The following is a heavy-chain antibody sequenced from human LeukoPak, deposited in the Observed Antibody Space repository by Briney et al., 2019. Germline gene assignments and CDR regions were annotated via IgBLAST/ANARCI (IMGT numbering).Heavy chain of an antibody. CDR1: GGSISPYY. CDR2: IYYSGST. J-gene: IGHJ4*02. V-gene: IGHV4-59*12. D-gene: IGHD6-19*01. Sequence: PSETLSLTRTVSGGSISPYYWSWIRQPPGKGLEWIGYIYYSGSTNYNPSLKSRVTISVDTSKNQFSLKLSSVTAADTAVYYCARFGSGWWYNDYWGQGTLVTVSS. CDR3: ARFGSGWWYNDY.